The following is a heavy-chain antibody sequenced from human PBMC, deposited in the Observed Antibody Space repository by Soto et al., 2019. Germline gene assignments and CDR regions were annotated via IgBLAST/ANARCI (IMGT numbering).Heavy chain of an antibody. CDR3: AKEGTVYSSWSDY. CDR2: ISGSGGST. CDR1: GFTFSSYA. D-gene: IGHD6-6*01. J-gene: IGHJ4*02. Sequence: GGSLRLSCAASGFTFSSYAMSWVRQAPGRGLEWVSTISGSGGSTSYADSVKGRFSISRDSSKNTLYLQMYSLRAEDTAVYYCAKEGTVYSSWSDYWGQGTLVTVSS. V-gene: IGHV3-23*01.